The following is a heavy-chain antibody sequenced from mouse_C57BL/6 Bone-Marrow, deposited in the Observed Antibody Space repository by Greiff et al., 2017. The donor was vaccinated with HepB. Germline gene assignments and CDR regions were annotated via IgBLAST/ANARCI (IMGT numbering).Heavy chain of an antibody. D-gene: IGHD5-1*01. CDR1: GFTFSNYW. J-gene: IGHJ3*01. V-gene: IGHV6-3*01. Sequence: EVQGVESGGGLVQPGGSMKLSCVASGFTFSNYWMNWVRQSPEKGLEWVAQIRLKSDNYATHYAESVKGRFTISRDDSKSSVYLQMNNLRAEDTGMYYCTDLPAWFAYWGQGTLVTVSA. CDR2: IRLKSDNYAT. CDR3: TDLPAWFAY.